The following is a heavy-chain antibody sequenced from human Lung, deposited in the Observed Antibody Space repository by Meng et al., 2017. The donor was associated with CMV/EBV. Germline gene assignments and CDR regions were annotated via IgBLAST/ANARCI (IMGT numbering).Heavy chain of an antibody. CDR1: DDSTTNHNW. Sequence: GRLRGPAPAMGTRSATLAPTMAFSDDSTTNHNWWAWVRPPPGQGLEGFGEIPHRGSSDSHPSLKSRVSMSIAKSKNQFSLKLTSVSAADTAVYHCLRRSGGSVWGQGTLVTVSS. V-gene: IGHV4-4*02. D-gene: IGHD3-10*01. J-gene: IGHJ1*01. CDR2: IPHRGSS. CDR3: LRRSGGSV.